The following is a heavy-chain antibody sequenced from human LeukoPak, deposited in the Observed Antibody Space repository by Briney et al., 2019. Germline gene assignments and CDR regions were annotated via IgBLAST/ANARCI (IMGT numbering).Heavy chain of an antibody. D-gene: IGHD4-23*01. CDR2: SYFTGNP. CDR1: GSISSYY. V-gene: IGHV4-59*08. J-gene: IGHJ4*02. CDR3: AGLRSTVAWASFDY. Sequence: SSETLSLTCIVSGSISSYYWTWIRQPPGKGLEWIGHSYFTGNPNYNPSLKSRVTISVDPPKNQFSLKLTSVTAADTAVNYCAGLRSTVAWASFDYWGQGILVTVSS.